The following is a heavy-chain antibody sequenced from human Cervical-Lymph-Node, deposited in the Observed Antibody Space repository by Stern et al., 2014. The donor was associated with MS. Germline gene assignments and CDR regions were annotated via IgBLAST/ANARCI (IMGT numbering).Heavy chain of an antibody. CDR3: ARDTVTAYYYYYGMDV. CDR1: GYTFTSYA. V-gene: IGHV7-4-1*02. D-gene: IGHD4-17*01. J-gene: IGHJ6*02. Sequence: MQLVESGSELKKPGASVKVSCKASGYTFTSYAMNWVRQAPGQGLEWMGWINTNTGNPTYAQGFTGRFVFSLDTSVSTAYLQISSLKAEDTAVYYCARDTVTAYYYYYGMDVWGQGTTVTVSS. CDR2: INTNTGNP.